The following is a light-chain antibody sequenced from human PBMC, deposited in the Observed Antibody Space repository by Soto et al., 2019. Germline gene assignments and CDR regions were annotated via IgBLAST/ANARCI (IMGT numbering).Light chain of an antibody. CDR1: QGIVTY. V-gene: IGKV1-9*01. Sequence: DLLLTQSPSFLSASVGDRVTITCRASQGIVTYLAWYQQKPGKAPKLLIYAASALQSGVPSRFSGSGSGTEFTLTISSLQPEDFATYFCQHFHSFPRTFGGGTKVEIK. CDR2: AAS. J-gene: IGKJ4*01. CDR3: QHFHSFPRT.